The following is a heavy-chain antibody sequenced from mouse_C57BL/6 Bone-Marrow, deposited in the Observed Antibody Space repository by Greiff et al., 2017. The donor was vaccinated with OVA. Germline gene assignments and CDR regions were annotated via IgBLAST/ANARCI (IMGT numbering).Heavy chain of an antibody. CDR2: IDPNSGGT. D-gene: IGHD1-1*01. Sequence: QVQLQQPGAELVKPGASVKLSCKASGYTFTSYWMPWVKQRPGRGLEWIGRIDPNSGGTKYNEKFKSKATLTVDKPSSTAYMQLSSLTSEDSAVYYCARETTVVAPYWYFDVWGTGTTVTVSS. J-gene: IGHJ1*03. V-gene: IGHV1-72*01. CDR1: GYTFTSYW. CDR3: ARETTVVAPYWYFDV.